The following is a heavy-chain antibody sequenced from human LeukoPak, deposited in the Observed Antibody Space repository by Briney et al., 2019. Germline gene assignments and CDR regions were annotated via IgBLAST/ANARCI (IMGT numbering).Heavy chain of an antibody. CDR3: ARDAMVRGVISRWDY. Sequence: PGGSLRLSCAASGFTFSSYEMNWVRQAPGKGLEWVSYISSSGSTIYYADSVKGRFTISRDNAQNSLYLQMNSLRAEDTAVYYCARDAMVRGVISRWDYWGQGNLVTVSS. J-gene: IGHJ4*02. CDR2: ISSSGSTI. D-gene: IGHD3-10*01. V-gene: IGHV3-48*03. CDR1: GFTFSSYE.